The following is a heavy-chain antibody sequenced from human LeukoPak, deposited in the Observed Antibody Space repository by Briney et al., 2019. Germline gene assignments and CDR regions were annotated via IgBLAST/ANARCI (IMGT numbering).Heavy chain of an antibody. CDR3: ATSTMVRGEYYFDY. Sequence: GGSLRLSCAASGFTFSSYALSWVRQAPGKGLEWVAFIRYDGSNKYYADSVKGRFTISRDNSKNTLYLQMNSLRAEDTAVYYCATSTMVRGEYYFDYWGQGTLVTVSS. D-gene: IGHD3-10*01. CDR2: IRYDGSNK. V-gene: IGHV3-30*02. CDR1: GFTFSSYA. J-gene: IGHJ4*02.